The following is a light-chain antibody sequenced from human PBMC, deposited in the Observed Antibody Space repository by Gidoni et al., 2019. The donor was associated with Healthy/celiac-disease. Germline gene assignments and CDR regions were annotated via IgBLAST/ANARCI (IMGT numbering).Light chain of an antibody. V-gene: IGLV2-8*01. CDR1: SSDVGGYNY. CDR3: SSYAGSNNLV. Sequence: RAVTISCTGTSSDVGGYNYVSWYQQHPGKAPKLMIYEVSKRPSGVTDRFSGSKSGNTASLTVSGLQAEDEDDYYCSSYAGSNNLVFGGGTKLTVL. J-gene: IGLJ2*01. CDR2: EVS.